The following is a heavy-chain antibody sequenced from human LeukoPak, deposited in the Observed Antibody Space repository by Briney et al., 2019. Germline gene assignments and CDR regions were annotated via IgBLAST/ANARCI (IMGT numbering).Heavy chain of an antibody. CDR2: ISSSGSTI. V-gene: IGHV3-48*03. J-gene: IGHJ4*02. Sequence: GGSLRLSCAASGFTFSSYEMNWVRQAPGKGLEWVSYISSSGSTIYYADSVKGRFTISRDNSKNTLYLQMNSLRAEDTAVYYCAKVVAMVRGVTWGQGTLVTVSS. D-gene: IGHD3-10*01. CDR1: GFTFSSYE. CDR3: AKVVAMVRGVT.